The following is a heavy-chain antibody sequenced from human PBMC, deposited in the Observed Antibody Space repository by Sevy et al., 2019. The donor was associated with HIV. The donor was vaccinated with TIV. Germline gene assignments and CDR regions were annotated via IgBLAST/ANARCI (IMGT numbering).Heavy chain of an antibody. CDR3: ARGALGTGSGWFDY. Sequence: SETLSLTCAVSGGSITNMNWWIRVRQPPGKGLEWIGEIYHGGSTNYNPSLKSRVTISTDESKNQFALRLNSVTAADTAVYYCARGALGTGSGWFDYWGQGTLVTVSS. V-gene: IGHV4-4*02. D-gene: IGHD6-19*01. J-gene: IGHJ4*02. CDR1: GGSITNMNW. CDR2: IYHGGST.